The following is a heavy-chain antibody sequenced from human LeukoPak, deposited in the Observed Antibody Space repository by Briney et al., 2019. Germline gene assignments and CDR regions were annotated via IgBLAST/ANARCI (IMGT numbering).Heavy chain of an antibody. CDR1: GFTFSSYG. Sequence: GGSLRLSCAASGFTFSSYGMHWVRQAPGKGLEWVAFIRYDGSNKYYADSVKGRFTISRDNSKNTLYLQMNSLRAEDTAVYYCAREKSTVSPFSRYYYYMDVRGKGTTVTVSS. CDR2: IRYDGSNK. CDR3: AREKSTVSPFSRYYYYMDV. D-gene: IGHD4-17*01. V-gene: IGHV3-30*02. J-gene: IGHJ6*03.